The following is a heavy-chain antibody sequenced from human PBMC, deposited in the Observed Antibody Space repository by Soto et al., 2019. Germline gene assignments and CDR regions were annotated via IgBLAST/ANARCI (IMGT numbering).Heavy chain of an antibody. CDR2: IYPSGST. V-gene: IGHV4-4*07. Sequence: SETLSLTCTVSGGSISGHSWIWIRQPAGRGLEWIGHIYPSGSTSYNPSLRSRVTMSLDTSKNQFFLNLTSVTAADTAVFYCVRGRSYSVYDFWGPGTLVTV. J-gene: IGHJ4*02. D-gene: IGHD5-12*01. CDR3: VRGRSYSVYDF. CDR1: GGSISGHS.